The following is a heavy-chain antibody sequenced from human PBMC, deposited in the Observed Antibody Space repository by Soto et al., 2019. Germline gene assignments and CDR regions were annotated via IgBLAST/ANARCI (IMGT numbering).Heavy chain of an antibody. V-gene: IGHV3-33*01. CDR2: IWYDGSHK. Sequence: SLRLSCAASGFTFSSYGLHLVRQAPGKGLEWVAVIWYDGSHKYYADSVKGRFTISRDNSKNTLYLQMNSLRAEDTAVYYCARYISTYGMDVWGQGTTVTVSS. J-gene: IGHJ6*02. CDR3: ARYISTYGMDV. CDR1: GFTFSSYG.